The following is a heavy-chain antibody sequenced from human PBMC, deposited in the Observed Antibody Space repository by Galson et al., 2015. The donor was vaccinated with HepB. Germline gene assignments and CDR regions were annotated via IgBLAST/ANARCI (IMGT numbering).Heavy chain of an antibody. Sequence: SVKVSCKASGYTFTSYDINWVRQATGQGLEWMGWMNPNSGNTGYAQKFQGRVTMTRNTSISTAYMELSSLRSEDTAVYYCARGPWDFWSGSHYYYYYMDVWGKGTTVTVSS. V-gene: IGHV1-8*01. J-gene: IGHJ6*03. CDR1: GYTFTSYD. CDR3: ARGPWDFWSGSHYYYYYMDV. CDR2: MNPNSGNT. D-gene: IGHD3-3*01.